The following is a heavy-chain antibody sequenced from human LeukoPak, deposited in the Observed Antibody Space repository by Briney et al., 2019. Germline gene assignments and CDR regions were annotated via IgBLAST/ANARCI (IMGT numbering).Heavy chain of an antibody. CDR3: AKDDFIAAAGKNYYYMDV. D-gene: IGHD6-13*01. Sequence: PGGSLRLSCAASGLTFSNFGMHWVRQAPGKGLEWVAFIRYDGSEKIYADSVKGRFTISRDNSRDTLYLQMNSLRAEDTAVYYCAKDDFIAAAGKNYYYMDVWGKGTTVTVSS. V-gene: IGHV3-30*02. CDR1: GLTFSNFG. CDR2: IRYDGSEK. J-gene: IGHJ6*03.